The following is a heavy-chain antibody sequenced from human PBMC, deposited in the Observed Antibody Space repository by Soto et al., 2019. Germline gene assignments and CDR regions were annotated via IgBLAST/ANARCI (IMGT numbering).Heavy chain of an antibody. V-gene: IGHV4-59*08. Sequence: PSETLSLTCTVSGGSISSYYWSWIRQPPGKGLEWIGYIYYSASTNYSPSLKSRVTISVDTSKNQFSLNLSSVTAADTAVYYCARHESSGWYYFDYWGQGTLVTVSS. CDR2: IYYSAST. D-gene: IGHD6-19*01. CDR3: ARHESSGWYYFDY. J-gene: IGHJ4*02. CDR1: GGSISSYY.